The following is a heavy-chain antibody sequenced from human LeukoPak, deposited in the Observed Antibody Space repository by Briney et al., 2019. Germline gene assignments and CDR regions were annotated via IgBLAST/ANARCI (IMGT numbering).Heavy chain of an antibody. D-gene: IGHD2-15*01. J-gene: IGHJ4*02. Sequence: GGSLRLSCAASGFTFRNSDMHWVRQAPGKGPEWVAFIQADGGNKYYADSVKGRFTISRDSSKNTLFLQMNRLRPEDAAVYYCAKAPVTTCRGAFCYPFDYWGLGTLVTVSS. CDR3: AKAPVTTCRGAFCYPFDY. V-gene: IGHV3-30*02. CDR2: IQADGGNK. CDR1: GFTFRNSD.